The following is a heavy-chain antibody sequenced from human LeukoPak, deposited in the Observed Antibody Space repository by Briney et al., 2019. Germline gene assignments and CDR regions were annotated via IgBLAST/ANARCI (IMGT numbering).Heavy chain of an antibody. V-gene: IGHV3-23*01. D-gene: IGHD3-9*01. J-gene: IGHJ4*02. CDR1: GFTFSSYA. CDR3: AKAQRSGILTGYFFDY. CDR2: ISGSGGST. Sequence: GGSLRLSCAASGFTFSSYAMSWVRQAPGKGLEWVSAISGSGGSTYYADSVKGRFTISRDNSKNTLYLQMNSLRAEDTAVYYCAKAQRSGILTGYFFDYWGQGTLVTVSS.